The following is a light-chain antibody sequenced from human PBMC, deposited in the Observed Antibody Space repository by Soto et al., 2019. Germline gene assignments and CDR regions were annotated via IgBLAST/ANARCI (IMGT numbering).Light chain of an antibody. V-gene: IGLV2-14*03. CDR2: DVN. CDR1: STDVDTYNY. J-gene: IGLJ1*01. CDR3: CSHTTGSTSYV. Sequence: QSVLTPPASVSGSPGQSITISCSGISTDVDTYNYVSWYQLHPGEAPKVLIYDVNSRPSGVSNRFSGSRSGNTASLTISGLQAEDEAHYYCCSHTTGSTSYVFGTGTKVTVL.